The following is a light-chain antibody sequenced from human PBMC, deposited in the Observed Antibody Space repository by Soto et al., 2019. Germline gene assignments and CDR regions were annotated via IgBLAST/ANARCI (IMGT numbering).Light chain of an antibody. CDR2: DAS. CDR3: QQRSNWLT. V-gene: IGKV3-11*01. J-gene: IGKJ4*01. Sequence: VLTHSPATLSLSPGERATLSCRASQSVSSYLAWYQQKPGQAPRLLIYDASNRATGIPARFSGSGSGTDFTLTISSLEPEDFAVYYCQQRSNWLTFGGGTKVDIK. CDR1: QSVSSY.